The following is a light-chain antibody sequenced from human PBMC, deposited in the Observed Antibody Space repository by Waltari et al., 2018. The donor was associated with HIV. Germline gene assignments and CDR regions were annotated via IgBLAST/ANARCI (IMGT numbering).Light chain of an antibody. J-gene: IGLJ3*02. CDR1: SSDVGDYNY. CDR3: ASYTSTSARV. V-gene: IGLV2-14*01. Sequence: QSALTQPASVSGSPGQSITISCTGTSSDVGDYNYVSWFQQPPGKVPKLLIYEVSNRPSGVSYRFSGSKSGNTASLTISGLQAEDEADYYCASYTSTSARVFGGGTKVTVL. CDR2: EVS.